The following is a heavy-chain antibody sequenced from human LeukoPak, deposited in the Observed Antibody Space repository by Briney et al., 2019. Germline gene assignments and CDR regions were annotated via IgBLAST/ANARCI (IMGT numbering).Heavy chain of an antibody. CDR1: GGSINSGSYY. D-gene: IGHD2-8*01. Sequence: SQTLSLTCTVSGGSINSGSYYWSWIRQPAGKGLEWIGRVYSSGSPNYNPSLKSRVTISVDTSKNQFSLKLTSVTAADTAVYYCARRMDYFDYWGQGTLVTVSS. V-gene: IGHV4-61*02. J-gene: IGHJ4*02. CDR2: VYSSGSP. CDR3: ARRMDYFDY.